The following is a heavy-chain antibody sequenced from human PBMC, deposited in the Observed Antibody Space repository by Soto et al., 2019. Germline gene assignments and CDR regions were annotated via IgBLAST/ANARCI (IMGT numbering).Heavy chain of an antibody. D-gene: IGHD4-17*01. V-gene: IGHV4-61*01. Sequence: PSETLSLTCSVSGGSVSNKTYYWSWIRQPPGKRLEWIGYVYYSGTTNYNPSLKSRVTISVDLSKNQFSLRLSSVTTADTALYYCTRTTAVPNTLRSRYFFDYWGQGTLVTVSS. CDR1: GGSVSNKTYY. J-gene: IGHJ4*02. CDR3: TRTTAVPNTLRSRYFFDY. CDR2: VYYSGTT.